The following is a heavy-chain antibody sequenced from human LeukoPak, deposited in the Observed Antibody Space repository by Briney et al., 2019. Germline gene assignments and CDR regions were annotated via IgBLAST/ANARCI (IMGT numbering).Heavy chain of an antibody. CDR3: ARDLTVAGNPNWFDP. D-gene: IGHD6-19*01. CDR1: GFTFSSYS. J-gene: IGHJ5*02. V-gene: IGHV3-21*01. CDR2: ISSSSSYI. Sequence: GGSLRLSCAASGFTFSSYSMNWVRQAPGKGLEWVSSISSSSSYIYYADSVKGRFTISRDNAKNSLYLQMNSLRAEDTAVYYWARDLTVAGNPNWFDPWGQGTLVTVSS.